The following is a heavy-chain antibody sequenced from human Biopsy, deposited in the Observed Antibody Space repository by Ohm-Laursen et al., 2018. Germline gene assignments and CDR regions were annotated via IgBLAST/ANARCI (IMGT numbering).Heavy chain of an antibody. Sequence: SSVKVSCKASGRTFSSYAISWVRQAPGQGLEWMGGIIPIFGTANYAQKFQGRVTITADESTSTAYMELSSLRSEDTAVYYRARDSEYGDYRNYYYGMDVWGQGTTVTVSS. CDR3: ARDSEYGDYRNYYYGMDV. CDR1: GRTFSSYA. J-gene: IGHJ6*02. CDR2: IIPIFGTA. V-gene: IGHV1-69*01. D-gene: IGHD4-17*01.